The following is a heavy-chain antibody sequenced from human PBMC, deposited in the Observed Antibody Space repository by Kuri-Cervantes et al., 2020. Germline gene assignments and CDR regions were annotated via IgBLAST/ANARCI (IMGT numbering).Heavy chain of an antibody. V-gene: IGHV3-33*08. CDR1: GFTVSSNY. J-gene: IGHJ6*04. CDR3: TTHTRDTPDF. D-gene: IGHD3-3*01. Sequence: GESLKISCAASGFTVSSNYMSWVRQAPGKGLEWVAIIWYDGSNKYYADSVKGRFTISRDNSKNTLYLQMNNLRVEDTAIYYCTTHTRDTPDFWGKGTTVTVSS. CDR2: IWYDGSNK.